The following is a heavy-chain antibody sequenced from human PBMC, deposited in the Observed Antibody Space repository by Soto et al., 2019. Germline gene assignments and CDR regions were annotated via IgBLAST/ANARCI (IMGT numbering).Heavy chain of an antibody. Sequence: ASVKVSCKSSGYRFETYAMNWVRQAPGQGLEWMGWTSAYNIDTFYAEKFQDRVTMTIDTSTGTAYMELRSLSSDDTAVYYCARGHGVIIGALDVWGQGTAVTVSS. CDR1: GYRFETYA. J-gene: IGHJ6*02. V-gene: IGHV1-18*01. CDR3: ARGHGVIIGALDV. CDR2: TSAYNIDT. D-gene: IGHD3-3*01.